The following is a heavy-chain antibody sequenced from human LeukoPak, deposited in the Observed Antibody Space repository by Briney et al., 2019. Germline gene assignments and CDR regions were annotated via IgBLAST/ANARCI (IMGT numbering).Heavy chain of an antibody. CDR3: ARKRGYSYVMESMDV. J-gene: IGHJ6*03. Sequence: GESLKISCKGSGYSFTSYWIGWVRQMPGKGLEWMGIIYPGDSDTRYSPSFQGQVTISADKSISTAYLQWSSLKASDTAMYYCARKRGYSYVMESMDVWGKGTTVTVSS. CDR1: GYSFTSYW. CDR2: IYPGDSDT. D-gene: IGHD5-18*01. V-gene: IGHV5-51*01.